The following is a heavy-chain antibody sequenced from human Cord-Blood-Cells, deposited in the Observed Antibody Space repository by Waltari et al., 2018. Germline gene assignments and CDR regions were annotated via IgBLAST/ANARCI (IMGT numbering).Heavy chain of an antibody. D-gene: IGHD2-15*01. Sequence: QVQLQESGPGLVKPSGTLSLTCAVSGGSISSSNWWSWVRQPPGKGLEWIGEIYHSGRTNYNPSLESRVTISVDKSKNQFSLKLSSVTAADTAVYYCARGPFTYCSGGSCYSVTFDIWGQGTMVTVSS. V-gene: IGHV4-4*02. J-gene: IGHJ3*02. CDR1: GGSISSSNW. CDR3: ARGPFTYCSGGSCYSVTFDI. CDR2: IYHSGRT.